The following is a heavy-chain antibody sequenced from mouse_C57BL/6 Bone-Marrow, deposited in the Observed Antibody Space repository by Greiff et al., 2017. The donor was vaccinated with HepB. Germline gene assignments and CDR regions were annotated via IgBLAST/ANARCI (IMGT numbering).Heavy chain of an antibody. V-gene: IGHV14-4*01. CDR1: GFNIKDDY. Sequence: EVQLQQSGAELVRPGASVKLSCTASGFNIKDDYMHWVKQSPEQGLEWIGWIDPENGDTEYASNFQGKATITADTSSNTAYLQLSSLTSEDTAVYYCTTMVTTGYFDYWGQGTTLTVSS. D-gene: IGHD2-2*01. J-gene: IGHJ2*01. CDR3: TTMVTTGYFDY. CDR2: IDPENGDT.